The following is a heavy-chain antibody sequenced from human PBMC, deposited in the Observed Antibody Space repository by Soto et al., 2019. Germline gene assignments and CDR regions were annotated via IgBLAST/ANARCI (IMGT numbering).Heavy chain of an antibody. CDR1: GGSISSSSYY. V-gene: IGHV4-39*01. Sequence: QLQLQESGPGLVKPSETLSLTCTVSGGSISSSSYYWGWIRQPPGKGLEWIGSIYYSGSTYYNPSLKSRVTISVDTSKNQFSLKLSSVTAADTAVYYCVPEVVPAATTWVRDYWGQGTLVTVSS. J-gene: IGHJ4*02. CDR3: VPEVVPAATTWVRDY. D-gene: IGHD2-2*01. CDR2: IYYSGST.